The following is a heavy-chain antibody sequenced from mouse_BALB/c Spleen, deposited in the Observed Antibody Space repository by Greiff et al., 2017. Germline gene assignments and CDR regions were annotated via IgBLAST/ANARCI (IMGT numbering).Heavy chain of an antibody. J-gene: IGHJ2*01. CDR3: ARDRGLLYFDY. V-gene: IGHV2-9*02. Sequence: QVQLKESGPGLVAPSQSLSITCTVSGFSLTSYGVHWVRQPPGKGLEWLGVIWAGGSTNYNSALMSRLSISKDNSKSQVFLKMNSLQTDDTAMYYCARDRGLLYFDYWGQGTTLTVSS. D-gene: IGHD2-3*01. CDR2: IWAGGST. CDR1: GFSLTSYG.